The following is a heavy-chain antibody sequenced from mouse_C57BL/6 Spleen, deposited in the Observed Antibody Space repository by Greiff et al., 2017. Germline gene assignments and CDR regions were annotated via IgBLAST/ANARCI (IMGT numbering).Heavy chain of an antibody. J-gene: IGHJ4*01. CDR2: INPSSGYT. V-gene: IGHV1-7*01. D-gene: IGHD1-1*01. CDR3: AREYITAIMTTGGYDLEY. Sequence: QVQLQESGAELVKPGASVKMSCKASGYTFTDYYMHWVKQRPGQGLEWIGYINPSSGYTKYNQKFKDKATLTVDKSSSTAYLQLSSLTYEDSAVYYCAREYITAIMTTGGYDLEYWGKGTSVTVSS. CDR1: GYTFTDYY.